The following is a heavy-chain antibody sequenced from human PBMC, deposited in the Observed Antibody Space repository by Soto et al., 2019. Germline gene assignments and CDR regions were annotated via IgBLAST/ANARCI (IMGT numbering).Heavy chain of an antibody. V-gene: IGHV1-18*01. D-gene: IGHD2-15*01. Sequence: ASVKVSCKASGYTFTSYGISWVRQAPGQGLEWMGWISAYNGNTNYAQKLQGRVTMTTGTSTSTAYMELRSLRSDDTAVYYCARVPALGDIVVVVAATGYFDYWGQGTLVTVSS. J-gene: IGHJ4*02. CDR2: ISAYNGNT. CDR1: GYTFTSYG. CDR3: ARVPALGDIVVVVAATGYFDY.